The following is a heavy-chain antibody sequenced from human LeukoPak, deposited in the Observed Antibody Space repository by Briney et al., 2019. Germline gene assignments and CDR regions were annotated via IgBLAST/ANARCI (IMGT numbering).Heavy chain of an antibody. Sequence: GGSLRLSCAASGFTFSSCATHWVRQAPGKGLEWVAVISYDGSNKYYADSVKGRFTISRDNSKNTLYLQMNSLRAEDTAVYYCARVSPNTVTTLQYFDYWGQGTLVTVSS. CDR1: GFTFSSCA. CDR2: ISYDGSNK. J-gene: IGHJ4*02. D-gene: IGHD4-17*01. CDR3: ARVSPNTVTTLQYFDY. V-gene: IGHV3-30*04.